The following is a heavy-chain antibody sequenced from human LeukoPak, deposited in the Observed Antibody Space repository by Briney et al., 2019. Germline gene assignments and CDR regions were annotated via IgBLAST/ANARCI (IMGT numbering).Heavy chain of an antibody. V-gene: IGHV4-38-2*01. D-gene: IGHD3-3*01. CDR3: ARGGLVGGFLEWLFYNGFDY. J-gene: IGHJ4*02. CDR1: GYSISSGYY. Sequence: SETLSLTCAVSGYSISSGYYWGWIRQPPGKGLEWIGSIYHSGSTYYNPSLKSRVTISVDTSKNQFSLKLSSVTAADTAVYHCARGGLVGGFLEWLFYNGFDYWGQGTLVTVSS. CDR2: IYHSGST.